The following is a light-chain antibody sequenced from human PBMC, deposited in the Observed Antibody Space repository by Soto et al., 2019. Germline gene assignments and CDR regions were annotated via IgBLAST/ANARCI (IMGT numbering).Light chain of an antibody. Sequence: QSALTQPASVSGSPGQSITISCTGTSSDVGGYNYVSWYQQHPGKAPKLMIYEVSNRPSGVSNRVSGSKSGNTASLTVSGVEAEDEAGYYCSSYTSNSTPYVFGTGTKLTVL. CDR3: SSYTSNSTPYV. CDR2: EVS. CDR1: SSDVGGYNY. J-gene: IGLJ1*01. V-gene: IGLV2-14*01.